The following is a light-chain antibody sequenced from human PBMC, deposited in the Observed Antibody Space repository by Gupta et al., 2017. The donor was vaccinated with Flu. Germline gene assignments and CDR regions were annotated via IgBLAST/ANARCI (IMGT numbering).Light chain of an antibody. Sequence: ERATVSCTASQSVSSNLAWYQQKPGQAPRLLIHGASTRATGIPARFSGSGSGTEFTLTISSLQSEDFAVYYCQQYNNWPPNTFGQGTKLEIK. V-gene: IGKV3-15*01. CDR3: QQYNNWPPNT. CDR1: QSVSSN. CDR2: GAS. J-gene: IGKJ2*01.